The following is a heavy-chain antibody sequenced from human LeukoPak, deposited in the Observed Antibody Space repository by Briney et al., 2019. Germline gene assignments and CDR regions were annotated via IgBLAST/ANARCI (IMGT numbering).Heavy chain of an antibody. J-gene: IGHJ1*01. Sequence: GGSLRLSCAASGFTFSSHWMTWVRQAPGKGLEWVANIKQDGSERYYVDSLKGRFTISRDNAKNSLYLEMNGLRVEDTAVYYCARRGDSRGYYFDWGQGTLVTVSS. CDR1: GFTFSSHW. CDR3: ARRGDSRGYYFD. CDR2: IKQDGSER. V-gene: IGHV3-7*03. D-gene: IGHD3-22*01.